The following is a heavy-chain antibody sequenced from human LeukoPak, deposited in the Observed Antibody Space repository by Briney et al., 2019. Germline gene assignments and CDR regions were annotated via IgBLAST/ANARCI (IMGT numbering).Heavy chain of an antibody. V-gene: IGHV3-33*08. CDR3: AREDSGWSSFYYYYYYGMDV. CDR1: GFTFSSYG. CDR2: IWYDGSNK. Sequence: GGSLRLSCAASGFTFSSYGMHWVRQAPGKGLEWVAVIWYDGSNKYYADSVKGRFTISRDNSKNTLYLQMNSLRAEDTAVYYCAREDSGWSSFYYYYYYGMDVWDQGTTVTVSS. D-gene: IGHD6-19*01. J-gene: IGHJ6*02.